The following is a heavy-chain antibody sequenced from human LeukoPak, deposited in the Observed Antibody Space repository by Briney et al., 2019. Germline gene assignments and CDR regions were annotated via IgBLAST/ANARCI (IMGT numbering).Heavy chain of an antibody. D-gene: IGHD3-16*01. CDR3: ALGLSIDY. Sequence: PGGSLRLSCAASGFTFSSSWMHWVRQAPGKGLVWVSRISSDGSSTNYADSVKGRFTISRDNAKNTLYLQMNTLRDEDTAVYYCALGLSIDYWGQGTLVTVSS. CDR1: GFTFSSSW. J-gene: IGHJ4*02. CDR2: ISSDGSST. V-gene: IGHV3-74*01.